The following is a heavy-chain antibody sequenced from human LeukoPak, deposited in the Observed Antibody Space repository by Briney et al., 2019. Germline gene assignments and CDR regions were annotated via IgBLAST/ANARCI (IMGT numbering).Heavy chain of an antibody. CDR2: FDPEDGET. J-gene: IGHJ4*02. D-gene: IGHD3-10*01. CDR3: ATEYYYGSGSYFGY. Sequence: AASVTVSCKVSGYTLTELSMHWVRQAPGKGLEWMGGFDPEDGETIYAQKFQGRVTMTEDTSTDTAYMELSSLRSEDTAVYYCATEYYYGSGSYFGYWGQGTLVTVSS. V-gene: IGHV1-24*01. CDR1: GYTLTELS.